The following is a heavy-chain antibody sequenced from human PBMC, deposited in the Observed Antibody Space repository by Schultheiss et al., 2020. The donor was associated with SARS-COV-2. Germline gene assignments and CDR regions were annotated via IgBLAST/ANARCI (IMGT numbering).Heavy chain of an antibody. CDR3: ARDRGLSYYDSSGYPFDY. D-gene: IGHD3-22*01. J-gene: IGHJ4*02. CDR1: GGSFSSYY. V-gene: IGHV4-4*07. CDR2: IYTSGST. Sequence: SETLSLTCAVYGGSFSSYYWSWIRQPAGKGLEWIGRIYTSGSTNYNPSLKSRVTMSVDTSKNQFSLKLSSVTAADTAVYYCARDRGLSYYDSSGYPFDYWGQGTLVTVSS.